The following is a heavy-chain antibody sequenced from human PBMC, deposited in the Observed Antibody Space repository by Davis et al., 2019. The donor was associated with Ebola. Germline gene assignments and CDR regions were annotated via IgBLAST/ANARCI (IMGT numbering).Heavy chain of an antibody. CDR3: ARELYGDDY. CDR1: GYSFTDDG. V-gene: IGHV1-18*01. J-gene: IGHJ4*02. CDR2: ISAYNGNT. Sequence: AASVKVSCKASGYSFTDDGISWVRQAPGQGLEWMGWISAYNGNTNYAQKLQGRVTITTDTSTSTAYMELRSLRSDDTAVYYCARELYGDDYWGQGTLVTVSS. D-gene: IGHD4-17*01.